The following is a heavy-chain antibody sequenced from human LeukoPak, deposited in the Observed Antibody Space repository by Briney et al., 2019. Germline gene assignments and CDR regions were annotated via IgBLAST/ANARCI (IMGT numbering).Heavy chain of an antibody. J-gene: IGHJ6*03. D-gene: IGHD3-3*01. V-gene: IGHV3-9*01. CDR3: ARAVQVLRFLEWLGDMDV. CDR2: ISWNSGSI. Sequence: GGSLRLSCAASGFTFDDYAMHWVRQAPGKGLEWVSGISWNSGSIGYADSVKGRFTISRDNAKNSLYLQMNSLRAEDTAVYYCARAVQVLRFLEWLGDMDVWGKGTTVTVSS. CDR1: GFTFDDYA.